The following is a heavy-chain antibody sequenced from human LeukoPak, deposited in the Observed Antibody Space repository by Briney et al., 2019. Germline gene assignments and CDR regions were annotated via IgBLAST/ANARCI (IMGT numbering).Heavy chain of an antibody. CDR1: GYTFTGYY. Sequence: ASVKVSCKASGYTFTGYYMHWVRQAPGRGLEWMGWINPNSGGTYSAQKFQGRVTMTRDTSISTAYMELSGLRSDDTAVYYCARDRYCSGGSCYFTDDYWGQGTLVTVSS. V-gene: IGHV1-2*02. CDR2: INPNSGGT. D-gene: IGHD2-15*01. CDR3: ARDRYCSGGSCYFTDDY. J-gene: IGHJ4*02.